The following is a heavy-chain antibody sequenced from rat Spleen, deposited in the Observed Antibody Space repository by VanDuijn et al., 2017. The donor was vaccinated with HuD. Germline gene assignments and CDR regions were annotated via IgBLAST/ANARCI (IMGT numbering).Heavy chain of an antibody. J-gene: IGHJ3*01. V-gene: IGHV5-31*01. D-gene: IGHD1-9*01. CDR1: GFTFNHYW. Sequence: EVQLVESGGGLVQPGRSLKLSCVASGFTFNHYWMTWIRQAPGKGLEWVASITNTGDNTFYPDSVKGRFTISRDDSVTTLYLQMNSLRSEDSATYYCTRDWVYPFTYWGQGTLVTVSS. CDR3: TRDWVYPFTY. CDR2: ITNTGDNT.